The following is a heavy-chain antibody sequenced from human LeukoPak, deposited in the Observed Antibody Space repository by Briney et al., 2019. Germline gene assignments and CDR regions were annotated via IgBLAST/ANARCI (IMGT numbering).Heavy chain of an antibody. J-gene: IGHJ4*02. CDR3: AKVEGSGYYFDY. CDR2: ISGSGGST. D-gene: IGHD3-22*01. Sequence: PGGSLRLSCAASGFRLSDYDMSWVRQAPGKGLEWVSAISGSGGSTYYADSVKGRFTISRDNSKNTLYLQMNSLRAEDTAVYYCAKVEGSGYYFDYWGQGTLVTVSS. V-gene: IGHV3-23*01. CDR1: GFRLSDYD.